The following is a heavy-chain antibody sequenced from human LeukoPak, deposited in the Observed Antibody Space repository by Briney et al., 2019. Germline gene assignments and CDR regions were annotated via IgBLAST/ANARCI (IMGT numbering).Heavy chain of an antibody. CDR2: IRSKAYGGTT. J-gene: IGHJ1*01. V-gene: IGHV3-49*04. Sequence: HPGGSLRLSRTASGFTFGDYAMSWVRQAPGKGLEWVGFIRSKAYGGTTEYAASVKGRFTISRDDSKSIAYLQMNSLKTEDTAVYYCTISSGWQPFQHWGQGTLVTVSS. CDR3: TISSGWQPFQH. D-gene: IGHD6-19*01. CDR1: GFTFGDYA.